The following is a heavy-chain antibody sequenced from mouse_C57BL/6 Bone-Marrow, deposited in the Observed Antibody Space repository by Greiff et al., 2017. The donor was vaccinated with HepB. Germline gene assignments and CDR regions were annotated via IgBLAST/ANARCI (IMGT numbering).Heavy chain of an antibody. J-gene: IGHJ1*03. V-gene: IGHV1-4*01. CDR2: INPSSGYT. CDR1: GYTFTSYT. Sequence: VKLVESGAELARPGASVKMSCKASGYTFTSYTMHWVKQRPGQGLEWIGYINPSSGYTKYNQKFKDKATLTADKSSSTAYMQLSSLTSEDSAVYYCARFMVPHWYFDVWGTGTTVTVSS. D-gene: IGHD2-1*01. CDR3: ARFMVPHWYFDV.